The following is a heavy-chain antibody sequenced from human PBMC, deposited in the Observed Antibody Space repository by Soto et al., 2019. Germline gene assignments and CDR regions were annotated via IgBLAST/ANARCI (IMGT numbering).Heavy chain of an antibody. Sequence: ASVKVSCKASGYTFTSYDINWVRQATGQGLEWMGWMNPNSGNTGYAQKFQGRVTMTRNTSISTAYMELSSLRSEDTAVYYCARGMSTAYQWLRSQRGAFDIWGQGTMVTVSS. CDR2: MNPNSGNT. CDR1: GYTFTSYD. J-gene: IGHJ3*02. CDR3: ARGMSTAYQWLRSQRGAFDI. V-gene: IGHV1-8*01. D-gene: IGHD5-12*01.